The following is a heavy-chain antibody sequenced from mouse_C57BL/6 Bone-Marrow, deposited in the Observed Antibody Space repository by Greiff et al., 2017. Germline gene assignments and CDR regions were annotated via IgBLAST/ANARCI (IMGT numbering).Heavy chain of an antibody. Sequence: VQLQQPGAELVKPGASVKMSCKASGYTFTSYWITWVKQRPGQGLEWIGDIYPGSGSTNYNEKFKGKATFTADTSSNTAYMQLSSLTTEDSAIYYCARVYYDYWFAYWGQGALVTVSA. V-gene: IGHV1-55*01. J-gene: IGHJ3*01. D-gene: IGHD2-4*01. CDR3: ARVYYDYWFAY. CDR1: GYTFTSYW. CDR2: IYPGSGST.